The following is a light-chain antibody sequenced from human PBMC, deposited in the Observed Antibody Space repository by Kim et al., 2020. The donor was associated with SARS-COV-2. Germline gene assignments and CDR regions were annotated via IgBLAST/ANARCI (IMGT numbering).Light chain of an antibody. V-gene: IGLV3-21*04. CDR2: YDS. J-gene: IGLJ2*01. Sequence: PGKTAGIPCGGNNIGSKSVHWYQQKPGQAPVLVIYYDSDRPSGIPERFSGSNSGNTATLTISRVEAGDEADYYCQVWDSSSDHPVFGGGTQLTVL. CDR3: QVWDSSSDHPV. CDR1: NIGSKS.